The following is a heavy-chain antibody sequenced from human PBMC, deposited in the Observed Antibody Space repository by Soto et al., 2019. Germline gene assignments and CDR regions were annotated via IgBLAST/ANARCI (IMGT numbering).Heavy chain of an antibody. J-gene: IGHJ4*02. CDR1: GGSFSGYY. Sequence: QVQLQQWGAGLLKPSETLSLTCAVFGGSFSGYYWNWIRQPPGKGLEWIGEINHSGSTNYNPSLKSRVTRSVDTAKNQFSLKLSSVTAADTAVYYCARGYGRNFAYWGQGTLVTVSS. CDR2: INHSGST. D-gene: IGHD3-10*01. CDR3: ARGYGRNFAY. V-gene: IGHV4-34*01.